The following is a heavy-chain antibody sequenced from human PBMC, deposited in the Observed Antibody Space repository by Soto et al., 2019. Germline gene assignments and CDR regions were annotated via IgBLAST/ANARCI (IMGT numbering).Heavy chain of an antibody. CDR1: ALNSDNYG. D-gene: IGHD1-7*01. V-gene: IGHV3-30*18. CDR2: ITYDGSFQ. J-gene: IGHJ4*02. Sequence: QVQLVESGGGVVRPGGSPSLSCQASALNSDNYGMHWVRRALGKGLGGVAVITYDGSFQYYADSVKGRFTISRDNSKNTLSLHLNTLKPEDTAVYHCAKDRVGGTFYTPLAFWGQGTLVTVSS. CDR3: AKDRVGGTFYTPLAF.